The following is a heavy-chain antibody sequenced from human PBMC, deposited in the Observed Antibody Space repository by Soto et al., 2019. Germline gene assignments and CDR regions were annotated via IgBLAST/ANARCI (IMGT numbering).Heavy chain of an antibody. CDR2: LSTSNGNT. D-gene: IGHD3-10*01. CDR1: GYTFTSYG. J-gene: IGHJ4*02. CDR3: AREMVRGVGSDY. V-gene: IGHV1-18*01. Sequence: QVQLVQSGAEVKKPGASVKVSCKASGYTFTSYGISWVRQAPGQGLEWMGWLSTSNGNTKYAQKLQGRVTMTTDTSTSTPYMELRSLRSDDTAVFACAREMVRGVGSDYWSQGTLVTVSS.